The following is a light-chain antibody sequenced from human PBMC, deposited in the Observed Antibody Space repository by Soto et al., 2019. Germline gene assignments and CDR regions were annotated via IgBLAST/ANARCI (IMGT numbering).Light chain of an antibody. CDR3: QQSYSTPET. J-gene: IGKJ1*01. V-gene: IGKV1-39*01. CDR1: QSISSY. Sequence: DLQMTQSPSSLSASVGDRVTITCRASQSISSYLNWYQQKPVKAPKLLIYAASSLQSGVPSRFSGSGSGTDFTLTISSLQPEDFATYYCQQSYSTPETFGQGTKVEIK. CDR2: AAS.